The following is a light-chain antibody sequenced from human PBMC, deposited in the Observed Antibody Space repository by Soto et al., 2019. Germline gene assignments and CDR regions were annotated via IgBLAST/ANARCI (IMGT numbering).Light chain of an antibody. CDR3: AAWDDSLSAHWV. J-gene: IGLJ3*02. V-gene: IGLV1-47*01. CDR1: SSNIGSNY. Sequence: QSVLTQPPSASGTPGQRVTISCSGSSSNIGSNYVYWYQQLPGTAPKLLIYRNNQRPSGVPDRFSGSKSGTSASLAISGRRSEDEADYYCAAWDDSLSAHWVFGGGTKVTVL. CDR2: RNN.